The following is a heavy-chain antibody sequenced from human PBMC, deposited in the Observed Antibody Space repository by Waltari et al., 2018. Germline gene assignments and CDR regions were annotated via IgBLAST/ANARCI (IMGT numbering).Heavy chain of an antibody. D-gene: IGHD1-1*01. V-gene: IGHV4-34*01. Sequence: QVQLQQWGAGLLKPSETLSLTCAVYGGSFSGYYWSWIRQPPGKGLEWIGEINHSGSTNYNPSLKSRVTISVDTSKNQFSRKLSSVTAADTAVYYCARGLFQVGTMSYYYYMDVWGKGTTVTVSS. CDR3: ARGLFQVGTMSYYYYMDV. CDR1: GGSFSGYY. CDR2: INHSGST. J-gene: IGHJ6*03.